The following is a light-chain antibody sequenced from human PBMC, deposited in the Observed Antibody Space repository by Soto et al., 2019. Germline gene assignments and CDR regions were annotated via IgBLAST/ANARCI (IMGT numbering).Light chain of an antibody. J-gene: IGKJ1*01. V-gene: IGKV1-12*01. CDR3: QHMRT. Sequence: DIQMTQSPSSVSASVGDRVTITCRASQGLSSYLAWYQQKPGKAPKLLIYAASNLQSGVPSRFSGSGSGTDFTLTISSLQPEDFGSYYCQHMRTCGQGTKVDIK. CDR1: QGLSSY. CDR2: AAS.